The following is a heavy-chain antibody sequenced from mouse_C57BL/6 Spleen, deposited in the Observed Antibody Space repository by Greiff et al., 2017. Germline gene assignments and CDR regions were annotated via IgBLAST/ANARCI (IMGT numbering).Heavy chain of an antibody. Sequence: LQESGPELVKPGASVKISCKASGYAFSSSWMNWVKQRPGKGLEWIGRIYPGDGDTNYNGKFKGKATLTADKSSSTAYMQLSSLTSEDSAVYFCAAYYSNYVFAYWGQGTLVTVSA. V-gene: IGHV1-82*01. CDR1: GYAFSSSW. CDR2: IYPGDGDT. CDR3: AAYYSNYVFAY. J-gene: IGHJ3*01. D-gene: IGHD2-5*01.